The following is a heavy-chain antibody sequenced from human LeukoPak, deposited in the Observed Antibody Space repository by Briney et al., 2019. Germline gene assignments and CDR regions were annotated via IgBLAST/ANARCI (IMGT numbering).Heavy chain of an antibody. V-gene: IGHV1-2*06. CDR1: GYTFTGYY. D-gene: IGHD1-1*01. J-gene: IGHJ4*02. CDR2: INPNSGGT. CDR3: ARDPGDNWNDMDY. Sequence: ASVKVSCKASGYTFTGYYMHWVRQAPGQGLEWMGRINPNSGGTNYAQKFQGRATMTRDTSISTAYMELSRLRSDDTAVYYCARDPGDNWNDMDYWGQGTLVTVSS.